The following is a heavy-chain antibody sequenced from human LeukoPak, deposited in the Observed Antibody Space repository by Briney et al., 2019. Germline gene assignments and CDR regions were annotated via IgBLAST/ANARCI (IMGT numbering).Heavy chain of an antibody. CDR2: INPNSGGT. Sequence: ASVKVSCKASGYTFTGYYMHWVRQAPGQGLEWMGWINPNSGGTNYAQKFQGRVTMTRDTSISTAYMELSRLRSDDTAVYYCARDGAREGVWFDPWGQGTLVTVSS. D-gene: IGHD3-16*01. CDR3: ARDGAREGVWFDP. CDR1: GYTFTGYY. J-gene: IGHJ5*02. V-gene: IGHV1-2*02.